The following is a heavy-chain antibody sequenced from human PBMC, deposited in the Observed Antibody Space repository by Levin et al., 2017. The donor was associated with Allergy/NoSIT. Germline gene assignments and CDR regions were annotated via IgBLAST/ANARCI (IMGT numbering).Heavy chain of an antibody. D-gene: IGHD3-9*01. V-gene: IGHV4-59*01. Sequence: SETLSLTCTVSGGSLSSYYWSWIRQPPGKGLEWIGYIYYSGSTNYNPSLKSRVTISVDTSKNQFSLKLSSVTAADTAVYYCARVRYDILTGSPYFDYWGQGTLVTVSS. CDR1: GGSLSSYY. CDR3: ARVRYDILTGSPYFDY. CDR2: IYYSGST. J-gene: IGHJ4*02.